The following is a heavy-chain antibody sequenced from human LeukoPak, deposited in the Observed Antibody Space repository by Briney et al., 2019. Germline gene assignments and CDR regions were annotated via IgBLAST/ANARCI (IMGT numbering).Heavy chain of an antibody. D-gene: IGHD6-19*01. J-gene: IGHJ4*02. V-gene: IGHV3-23*01. CDR3: AKDRQWLVRRGNSFDY. CDR2: ISGSGGST. Sequence: GGSLRLSCAASGFTFNSYAMNWVRQAPGKGLECISGSGGSTYYADSVKGRFTISRDNSKNTLYLQMNSLRTEDTAVYYCAKDRQWLVRRGNSFDYWGQRTLVTVSS. CDR1: GFTFNSYA.